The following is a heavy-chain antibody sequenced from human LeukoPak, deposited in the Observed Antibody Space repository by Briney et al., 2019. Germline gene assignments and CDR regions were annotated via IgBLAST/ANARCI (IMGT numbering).Heavy chain of an antibody. CDR1: GFTFSSYA. CDR3: ANSKSGGTVFGVVAKYFYYGMDV. Sequence: GGSLRLSCAASGFTFSSYAMSWVRQAPGKGLEWVSSISGNGGSTYYADSVKGRFTISRDNSKNTLFLQMNSLRAEDTAVYYCANSKSGGTVFGVVAKYFYYGMDVWGQGTTVTVSS. V-gene: IGHV3-23*01. J-gene: IGHJ6*02. CDR2: ISGNGGST. D-gene: IGHD3-3*01.